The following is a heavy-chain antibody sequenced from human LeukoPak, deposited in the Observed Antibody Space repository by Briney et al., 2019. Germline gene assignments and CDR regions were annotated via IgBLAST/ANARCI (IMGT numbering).Heavy chain of an antibody. D-gene: IGHD3-22*01. CDR2: IYPGDSDT. Sequence: GESLKISCKGSGYRFTSYWIGWVRQMPGKGLEWMGIIYPGDSDTRYSPSFQGQVTISADKSISTAYLQWSSLKASDTAMYYCARGGHYDSSGYNGLPNWGQGTLVTVSS. V-gene: IGHV5-51*01. CDR3: ARGGHYDSSGYNGLPN. J-gene: IGHJ4*02. CDR1: GYRFTSYW.